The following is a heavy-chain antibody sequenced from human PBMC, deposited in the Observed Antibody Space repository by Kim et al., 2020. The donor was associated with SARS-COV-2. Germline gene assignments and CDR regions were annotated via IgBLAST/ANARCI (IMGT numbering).Heavy chain of an antibody. CDR3: ARWVVVIGTHYGMDV. CDR2: IYPGDSDT. CDR1: GYSFTSYW. Sequence: GESLKISCKGSGYSFTSYWIGWVRQMPGKGLEWMGIIYPGDSDTRYSPSFQGQVTISADKSISTAYLQWSSLKASDTAMYYCARWVVVIGTHYGMDVWGQGTTVTVSS. V-gene: IGHV5-51*01. J-gene: IGHJ6*02. D-gene: IGHD3-22*01.